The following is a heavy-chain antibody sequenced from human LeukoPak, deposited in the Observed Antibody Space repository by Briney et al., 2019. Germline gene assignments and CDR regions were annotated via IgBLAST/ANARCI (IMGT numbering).Heavy chain of an antibody. V-gene: IGHV3-7*01. Sequence: GGSLRLSCAASGFTFRTYWMSWVRQAPGKGLGLVASINQGGSETYYVESVKGRFTISRDNAMNSFFLQMNSLRAEDTAVYYCARLIGDRTIYDYWGQGTLVTVSS. CDR3: ARLIGDRTIYDY. D-gene: IGHD6-6*01. J-gene: IGHJ4*02. CDR1: GFTFRTYW. CDR2: INQGGSET.